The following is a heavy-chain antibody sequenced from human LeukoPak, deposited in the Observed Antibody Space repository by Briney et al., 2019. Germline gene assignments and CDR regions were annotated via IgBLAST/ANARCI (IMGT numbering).Heavy chain of an antibody. CDR3: ARGTMVRGVIIYPNWFDP. D-gene: IGHD3-10*01. V-gene: IGHV3-21*01. CDR2: ISSSSSYI. Sequence: PGRSLRLSCAASGFTFSSYGMHWVRQAPGKGLEWVSSISSSSSYIYYADSVKGRFTISRDNAKNSLYLQMNSLRAEDTAVYYCARGTMVRGVIIYPNWFDPWGQGTLVTVSS. CDR1: GFTFSSYG. J-gene: IGHJ5*02.